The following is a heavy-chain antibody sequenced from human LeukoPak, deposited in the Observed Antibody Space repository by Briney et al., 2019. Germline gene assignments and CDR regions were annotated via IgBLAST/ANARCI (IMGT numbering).Heavy chain of an antibody. V-gene: IGHV3-23*01. D-gene: IGHD3-16*01. CDR3: GKEGGA. J-gene: IGHJ5*02. Sequence: PGGSLRLSCAASGFTFSSFTMTWVRQAPGKGLEWVSAIGGRGTSTYYADSLEGRLTIVRDNSKDMVYLQIDSLKVEDTAIYYCGKEGGAWGQGTQVTVSA. CDR1: GFTFSSFT. CDR2: IGGRGTST.